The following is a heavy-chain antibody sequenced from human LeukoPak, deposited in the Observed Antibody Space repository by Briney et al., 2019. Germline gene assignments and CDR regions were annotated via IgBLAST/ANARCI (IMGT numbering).Heavy chain of an antibody. CDR3: ARGRSEWELTAFDY. CDR1: GGSFSGYY. J-gene: IGHJ4*02. D-gene: IGHD1-26*01. V-gene: IGHV4-34*01. CDR2: INHSGST. Sequence: SETLSLTCAVYGGSFSGYYWSWIRQPPGKGLEWIGEINHSGSTNYNPSLKSRVTISVDTSKNQFSLKLSSVTAADTAVYYCARGRSEWELTAFDYWGRGTLVTVSS.